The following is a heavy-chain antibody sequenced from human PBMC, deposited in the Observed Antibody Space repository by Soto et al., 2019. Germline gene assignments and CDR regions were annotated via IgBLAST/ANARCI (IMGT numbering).Heavy chain of an antibody. J-gene: IGHJ6*02. D-gene: IGHD3-10*01. V-gene: IGHV4-34*01. Sequence: QVQLQQWGAGLLKPSETLSLTCAIYGGSFSGYSWSWIRQPPGKGLEWIGEINHSGSTNYNPSLKSRVTISVDTSKNQFCLKLSLVTAADTAVYYCARKYDYDSGTAEAVWGQGTTVTVSS. CDR3: ARKYDYDSGTAEAV. CDR2: INHSGST. CDR1: GGSFSGYS.